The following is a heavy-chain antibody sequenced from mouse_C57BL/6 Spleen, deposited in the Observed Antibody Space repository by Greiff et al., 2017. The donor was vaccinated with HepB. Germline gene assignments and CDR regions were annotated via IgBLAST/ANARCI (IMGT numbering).Heavy chain of an antibody. CDR2: ISGGGGNT. CDR3: ARLQSHWYFDV. V-gene: IGHV5-9*01. Sequence: VRLVESGGGLVKPGGSLKLSCAASGFTFSSYTMSWVRQTPEKRLEWVATISGGGGNTYYPDSVKGRFTISRDNAKNTLYLQMSSLRSEDTALYYCARLQSHWYFDVWGTGTTVTVSS. CDR1: GFTFSSYT. J-gene: IGHJ1*03.